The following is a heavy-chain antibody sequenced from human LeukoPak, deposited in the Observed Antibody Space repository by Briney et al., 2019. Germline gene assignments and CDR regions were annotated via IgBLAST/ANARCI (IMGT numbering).Heavy chain of an antibody. CDR3: ARTWITIFGVVIGGAFDT. D-gene: IGHD3-3*01. J-gene: IGHJ3*02. CDR1: GGSISSGGYS. CDR2: IYYSGST. V-gene: IGHV4-31*03. Sequence: SETLSLTCTVSGGSISSGGYSWSWIRQHPGKGLEWIGYIYYSGSTYYNPSLKSRVTISVDTSKNQFSLKLSSVTAADTAVYYCARTWITIFGVVIGGAFDTWGQGTMVTVSS.